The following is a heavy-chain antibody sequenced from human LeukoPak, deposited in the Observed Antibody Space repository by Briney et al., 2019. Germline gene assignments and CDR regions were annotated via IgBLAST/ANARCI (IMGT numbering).Heavy chain of an antibody. CDR2: ISAYNGNT. V-gene: IGHV1-18*01. D-gene: IGHD4-17*01. CDR3: ARVYDYGDSNPDYFDY. Sequence: ASVTVSCKASGYTFSSYGVSWVRQAPGQGLEWMGWISAYNGNTNYAQKLQGRVTMTTDTSTSTAYMELRSLRSDDTAVYYCARVYDYGDSNPDYFDYWGQGTLVTVSS. J-gene: IGHJ4*02. CDR1: GYTFSSYG.